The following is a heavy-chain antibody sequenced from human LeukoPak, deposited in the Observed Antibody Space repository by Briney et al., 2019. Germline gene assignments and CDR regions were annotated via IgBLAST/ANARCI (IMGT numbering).Heavy chain of an antibody. CDR1: GGSISSYY. Sequence: PSETLSLTCTVSGGSISSYYWSWIRQPPGKGLEWIGYIYYSGSTNYNPSLKSRVTISVDTSKNQLSLKLSSVTAADTAVYYCARDQDYGDYDAFDIWGQGTMVTVSS. V-gene: IGHV4-59*01. CDR2: IYYSGST. CDR3: ARDQDYGDYDAFDI. J-gene: IGHJ3*02. D-gene: IGHD4-17*01.